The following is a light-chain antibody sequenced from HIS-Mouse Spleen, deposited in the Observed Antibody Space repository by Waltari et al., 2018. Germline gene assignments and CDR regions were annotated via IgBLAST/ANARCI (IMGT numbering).Light chain of an antibody. CDR1: QGISSY. Sequence: DIQLTQSPSFLSASVGDRVTITCRASQGISSYLAWYQQKPGKAPKLLSHAASTLQSGVPSRFRGSGSGTEFTLTISSLQPEDFATYYCQQLNSYPRTFGQGTKVEIK. J-gene: IGKJ1*01. CDR3: QQLNSYPRT. V-gene: IGKV1-9*01. CDR2: AAS.